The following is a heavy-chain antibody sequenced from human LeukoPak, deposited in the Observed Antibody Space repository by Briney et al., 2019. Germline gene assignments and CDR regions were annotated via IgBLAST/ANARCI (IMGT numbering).Heavy chain of an antibody. D-gene: IGHD3-22*01. V-gene: IGHV3-30-3*01. CDR2: ISYDGSNK. CDR1: GFTFSSYA. Sequence: GGSLRLSCAASGFTFSSYAMHWVRQAPGKGLEWVAVISYDGSNKYYADSVKGRFTISRDNSKNTLYLQMNSLRAEDTAVYYCARGYDSSGYTDYWGQGTLVTVSS. CDR3: ARGYDSSGYTDY. J-gene: IGHJ4*02.